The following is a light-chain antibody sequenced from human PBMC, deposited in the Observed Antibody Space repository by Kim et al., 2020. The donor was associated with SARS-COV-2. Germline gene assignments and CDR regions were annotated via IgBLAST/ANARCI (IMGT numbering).Light chain of an antibody. Sequence: ASVQLTCILSSGHSSYAIAWHQQQPGKGPRFLMKVNRDGSHIKGDGIPDRFSGSTSGAERYLTISSLQPEDEADYYCQTWDTGIRVFGGGTQLTLL. CDR2: VNRDGSH. CDR1: SGHSSYA. J-gene: IGLJ3*02. V-gene: IGLV4-69*01. CDR3: QTWDTGIRV.